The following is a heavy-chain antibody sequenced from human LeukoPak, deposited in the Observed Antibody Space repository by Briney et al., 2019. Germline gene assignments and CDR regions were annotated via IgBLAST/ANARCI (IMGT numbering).Heavy chain of an antibody. CDR1: GFTFSSYA. Sequence: PGGSLRLSCAASGFTFSSYAMSWVRQAPGKGLEWVSAISGSGGSTYYADSVKGRFTISRDNSKNTLYLQMNSLRAEDTAVYYCAKDSQGYDSSGYYDAMLAFDYWGQGTLVTVSS. D-gene: IGHD3-22*01. J-gene: IGHJ4*02. V-gene: IGHV3-23*01. CDR2: ISGSGGST. CDR3: AKDSQGYDSSGYYDAMLAFDY.